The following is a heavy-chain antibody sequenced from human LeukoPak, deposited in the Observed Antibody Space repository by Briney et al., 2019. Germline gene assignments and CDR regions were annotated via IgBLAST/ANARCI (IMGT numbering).Heavy chain of an antibody. V-gene: IGHV3-7*03. D-gene: IGHD5-24*01. CDR2: IKEDGSEE. CDR3: AGMATSPDY. Sequence: PGGSLRLSCAASGFKFSDFWMTWVRQTPGKGLEWVANIKEDGSEEYHVDSVKGRFTISRGNAKNSLYLQMNSLRAEDTAVYYCAGMATSPDYWGQGTLVTVSS. CDR1: GFKFSDFW. J-gene: IGHJ4*02.